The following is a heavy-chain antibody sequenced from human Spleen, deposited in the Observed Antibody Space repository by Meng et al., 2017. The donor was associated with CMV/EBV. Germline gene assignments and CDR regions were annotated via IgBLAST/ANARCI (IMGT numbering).Heavy chain of an antibody. D-gene: IGHD3-10*01. CDR3: TRLWSSGGFDP. CDR2: IRTQPNSYTA. CDR1: AYIFSGAA. J-gene: IGHJ5*02. V-gene: IGHV3-73*01. Sequence: ASAYIFSGAAIPWVRQASGTGLGWVGRIRTQPNSYTAEYSASVKGRFTISRDDSKKTAYLQMNSLKTEDTAVYYCTRLWSSGGFDPWGQGTLVTVSS.